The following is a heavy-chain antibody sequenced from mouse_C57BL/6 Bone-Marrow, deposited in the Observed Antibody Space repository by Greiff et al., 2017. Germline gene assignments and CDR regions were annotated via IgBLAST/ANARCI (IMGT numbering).Heavy chain of an antibody. D-gene: IGHD1-1*02. J-gene: IGHJ1*03. CDR2: IYPGDGDT. V-gene: IGHV1-82*01. CDR1: GYAFSSSW. Sequence: QVQLQQSGPELVMPGASVKISCKASGYAFSSSWMHWVKQRPGQGLEWIGRIYPGDGDTNYNGKFKGKATMTAAKSSSTAYMQLSSLTSEDSAVYYCARRVWGGSDWDFDDWGKGTTVTVSS. CDR3: ARRVWGGSDWDFDD.